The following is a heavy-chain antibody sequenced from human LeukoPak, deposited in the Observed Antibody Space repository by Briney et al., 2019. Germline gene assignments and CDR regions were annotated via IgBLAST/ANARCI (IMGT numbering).Heavy chain of an antibody. CDR3: AREGISDDFWSGYCAFDY. CDR1: GGSFSGYY. D-gene: IGHD3-3*01. CDR2: INHSGST. V-gene: IGHV4-34*01. J-gene: IGHJ4*02. Sequence: SETLSLTCAVYGGSFSGYYWSWIRQPPGKGLEWIGEINHSGSTNYNPSLKSRVTISVDTSKNQFSLKLSSVTAADTAVYYCAREGISDDFWSGYCAFDYWGQGTLVTVSS.